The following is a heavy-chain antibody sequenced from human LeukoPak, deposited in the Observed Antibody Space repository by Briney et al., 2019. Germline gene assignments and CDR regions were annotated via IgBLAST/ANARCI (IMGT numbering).Heavy chain of an antibody. J-gene: IGHJ6*03. CDR1: GYTFTSYD. CDR3: ARGPRYSTIPYYYYYMDV. CDR2: MNPNSGNT. V-gene: IGHV1-8*01. Sequence: GASVKVSCKASGYTFTSYDINWVRQATGQGLEWMGWMNPNSGNTGYAQKFQGRVTMTRNTSISTAYMELSSLRSEDTAVYYCARGPRYSTIPYYYYYMDVWGKGTTVTVSS. D-gene: IGHD4-11*01.